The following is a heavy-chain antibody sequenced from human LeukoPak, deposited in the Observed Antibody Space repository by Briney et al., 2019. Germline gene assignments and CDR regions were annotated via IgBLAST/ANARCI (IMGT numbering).Heavy chain of an antibody. CDR3: ARVAGSIAVNDAFDI. CDR2: INHSGST. Sequence: PSETLSLTCAVYGGSFSGYYWSWIRQPPGKGLEWIGEINHSGSTNYNPSLKSRVTISVDTSKNQFSLKLSSVTAADTAVYYCARVAGSIAVNDAFDIWGQGTMVTVSS. J-gene: IGHJ3*02. V-gene: IGHV4-34*01. D-gene: IGHD6-6*01. CDR1: GGSFSGYY.